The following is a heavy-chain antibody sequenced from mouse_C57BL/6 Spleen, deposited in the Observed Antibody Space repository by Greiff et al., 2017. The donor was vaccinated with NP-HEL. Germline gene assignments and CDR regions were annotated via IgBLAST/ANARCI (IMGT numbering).Heavy chain of an antibody. V-gene: IGHV1-52*01. J-gene: IGHJ4*01. CDR2: IDPSDSDT. Sequence: QVQLQQSGAELVRPGSSVKLSCKASGYTFTSYWMHWVKQRPIQGLEWIGNIDPSDSDTHYNRKFKGKATLTVDKSSSTAYMQLSSLTSDYSWVYCCARGTAGALDYWGQGTSVTVSS. CDR1: GYTFTSYW. CDR3: ARGTAGALDY. D-gene: IGHD3-3*01.